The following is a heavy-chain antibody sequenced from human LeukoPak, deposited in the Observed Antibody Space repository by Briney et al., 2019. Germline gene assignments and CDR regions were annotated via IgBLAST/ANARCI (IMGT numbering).Heavy chain of an antibody. D-gene: IGHD3-3*01. V-gene: IGHV3-7*01. Sequence: TGGSLRLSCAASGFTFSSYWMSWVRQAPGKGREWVANIKQDGSEKNYVDSVKGRFTISRDNAKNSLYLQMNSLRAEDTAVYYCARDWEYDFWSGYYTFNWFDPWGQGTLVTVSS. J-gene: IGHJ5*02. CDR3: ARDWEYDFWSGYYTFNWFDP. CDR1: GFTFSSYW. CDR2: IKQDGSEK.